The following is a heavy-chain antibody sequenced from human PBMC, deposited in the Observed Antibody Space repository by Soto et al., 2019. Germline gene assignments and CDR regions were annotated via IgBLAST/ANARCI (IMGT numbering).Heavy chain of an antibody. CDR1: GYTFTSYG. J-gene: IGHJ5*02. V-gene: IGHV1-18*01. D-gene: IGHD3-3*01. CDR3: ARDLAYYDFWSGPRDWYDP. Sequence: ASVKVSCKASGYTFTSYGISWVRQAPGQGLEWMGWISAYNGNTNYAQKLQGRVTMTTDTSTSTAYMELRSLRSDDTAVYYCARDLAYYDFWSGPRDWYDPWGQGTLVTVSS. CDR2: ISAYNGNT.